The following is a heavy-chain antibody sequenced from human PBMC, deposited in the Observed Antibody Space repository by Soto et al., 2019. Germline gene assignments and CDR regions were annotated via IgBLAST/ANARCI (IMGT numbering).Heavy chain of an antibody. CDR2: VSASGSNT. CDR3: AKGRSYYYYYGVDV. J-gene: IGHJ6*02. V-gene: IGHV3-23*01. CDR1: GITFNNFA. Sequence: GGSLRLSCASSGITFNNFALSLVRQAPGKGLEWVSGVSASGSNTHYADSVKGRFAISRDNSKSTLYLQMNSLRAEDTALYYCAKGRSYYYYYGVDVWGQGTTVTVSS.